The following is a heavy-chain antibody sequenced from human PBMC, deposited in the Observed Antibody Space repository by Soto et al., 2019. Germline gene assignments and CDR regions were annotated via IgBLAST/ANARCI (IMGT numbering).Heavy chain of an antibody. CDR1: GGSISSGDYY. J-gene: IGHJ6*02. CDR3: ARVLHYYGSNYGMDV. D-gene: IGHD3-10*01. CDR2: IYYSGST. Sequence: QVQLQESGPGLVKPSQTLSLTCTVSGGSISSGDYYWSWIRQPPGKGLEWIGYIYYSGSTYYNPSLQTRAPISVDTSKTQFSLTLSSVTAADTAVYYCARVLHYYGSNYGMDVWGQGTTVTVSS. V-gene: IGHV4-30-4*01.